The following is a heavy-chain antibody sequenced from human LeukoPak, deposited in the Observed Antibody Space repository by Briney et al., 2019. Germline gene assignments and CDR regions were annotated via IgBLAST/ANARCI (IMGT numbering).Heavy chain of an antibody. V-gene: IGHV3-23*01. J-gene: IGHJ4*02. CDR3: AKRGVVIRVILVGFHKEAYYFDS. CDR2: ISDSGGRT. Sequence: PGGSLRLSCAVSGIALSNYGMSWVRQAPGEGLEWVAGISDSGGRTNYADYVKGRFTISRDNPKTNLYLQMNSVRAEDTAVYFCAKRGVVIRVILVGFHKEAYYFDSWGQGALVTVSS. D-gene: IGHD3-22*01. CDR1: GIALSNYG.